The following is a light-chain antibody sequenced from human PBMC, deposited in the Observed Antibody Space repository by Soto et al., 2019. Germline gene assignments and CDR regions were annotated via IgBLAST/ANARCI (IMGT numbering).Light chain of an antibody. Sequence: EIVLTQSPDLLSVSPGERASLSCMASQTVGASLAWYQRKPGQAPRLLFYRISTRATGIPARFSGSGSGTEFTLTINSLQSEDVAVYYCQQHYQWPITFGQGTRLEIK. CDR1: QTVGAS. J-gene: IGKJ5*01. CDR2: RIS. CDR3: QQHYQWPIT. V-gene: IGKV3D-15*01.